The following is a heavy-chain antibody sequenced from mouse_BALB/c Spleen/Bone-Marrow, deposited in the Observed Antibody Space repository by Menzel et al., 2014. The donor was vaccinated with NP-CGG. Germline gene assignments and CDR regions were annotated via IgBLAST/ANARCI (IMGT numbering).Heavy chain of an antibody. J-gene: IGHJ1*01. V-gene: IGHV1-9*01. D-gene: IGHD3-3*01. Sequence: QVQLQQSGAELMKPGASVKISCKATGYTFSSYWIEWVKRRPGHGLEWIGEILPGSGSTNYNEKFEGKATFTADTSSNTAYMQLSSLTSEDSAVYYCAREGGLWYFDVWGAGTTVTVSS. CDR2: ILPGSGST. CDR3: AREGGLWYFDV. CDR1: GYTFSSYW.